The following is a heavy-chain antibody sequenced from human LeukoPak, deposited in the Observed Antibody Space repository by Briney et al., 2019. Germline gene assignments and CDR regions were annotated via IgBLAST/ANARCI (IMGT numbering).Heavy chain of an antibody. CDR3: ARGSGYFGPGSNYQFDY. D-gene: IGHD3-10*01. Sequence: GGSLRLSCADSGFTFSGYNMNWVRQAPGRGGEWVSCISSSSNTIYYAESVKGRFTVSRDNANNSLYLQMNSLRDEDTAVYYCARGSGYFGPGSNYQFDYWGQGSLVTGSS. CDR2: ISSSSNTI. CDR1: GFTFSGYN. J-gene: IGHJ4*02. V-gene: IGHV3-48*02.